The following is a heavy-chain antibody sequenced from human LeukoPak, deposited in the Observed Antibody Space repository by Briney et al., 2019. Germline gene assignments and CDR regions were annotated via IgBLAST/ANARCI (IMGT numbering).Heavy chain of an antibody. CDR2: IYPGDSDT. D-gene: IGHD4-11*01. CDR1: GYNVNTYW. CDR3: ARMTTVTTPFDY. J-gene: IGHJ4*02. V-gene: IGHV5-51*01. Sequence: GESLKISCKTSGYNVNTYWIGWVRQKPGKGLEWMGIIYPGDSDTKYSPPFEGQVTISADKSISTAYLQWSSLKASDTAMYYCARMTTVTTPFDYWGQGTLVTVSS.